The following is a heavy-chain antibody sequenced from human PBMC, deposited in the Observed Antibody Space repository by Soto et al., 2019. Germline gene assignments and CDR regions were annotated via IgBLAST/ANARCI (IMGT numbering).Heavy chain of an antibody. CDR3: ARLRDTGYKYYYCGMDV. V-gene: IGHV5-51*01. CDR2: IYPGDSDI. J-gene: IGHJ6*02. CDR1: GYSFTNYW. Sequence: PGESLKISCKASGYSFTNYWIGWVRQMPGKGLEWMGIIYPGDSDIKYSPSFQGQVTISADKSISTAYLQWSSLKASDTAMYYCARLRDTGYKYYYCGMDVWGQGTTVTVSS. D-gene: IGHD5-12*01.